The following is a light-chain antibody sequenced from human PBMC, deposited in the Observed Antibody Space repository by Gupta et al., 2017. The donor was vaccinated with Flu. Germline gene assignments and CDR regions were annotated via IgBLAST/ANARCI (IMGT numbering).Light chain of an antibody. Sequence: QSVLTQPPAASGTPGQTVTMSCSGGSSNIGRHHVSWYQQVPGTAPRLLVYRDNKRHPGVPDRFSGSKSGTSASLAITVLRSEDEAHYYCITWDESLFVWVFGGGTKLTVL. CDR2: RDN. CDR1: SSNIGRHH. J-gene: IGLJ3*02. CDR3: ITWDESLFVWV. V-gene: IGLV1-47*01.